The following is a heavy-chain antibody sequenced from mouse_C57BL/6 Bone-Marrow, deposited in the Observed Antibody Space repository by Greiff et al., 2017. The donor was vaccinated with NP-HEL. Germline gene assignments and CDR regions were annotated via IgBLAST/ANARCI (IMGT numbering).Heavy chain of an antibody. Sequence: QVQLQQPGAELVRPGTSVKLSCKASGYTFTSYWMHWVKQRPGQGLEWIGVIDPSDSYTNYNHKFKGKATLTVDTSSSTAYMQLSSLTSEDSAVYYCADDGYYGYFDYWGQGTTLTVSS. V-gene: IGHV1-59*01. CDR1: GYTFTSYW. CDR2: IDPSDSYT. CDR3: ADDGYYGYFDY. J-gene: IGHJ2*01. D-gene: IGHD2-3*01.